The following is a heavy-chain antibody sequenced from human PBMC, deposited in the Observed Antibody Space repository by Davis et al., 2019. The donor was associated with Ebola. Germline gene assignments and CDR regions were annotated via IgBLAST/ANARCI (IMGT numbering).Heavy chain of an antibody. J-gene: IGHJ4*02. CDR1: GYTFTTYG. Sequence: ASVKVSCKASGYTFTTYGINWVRQAPGQGLEWMGWINAYNGNTNYAQKLQGRVTVTTDTSTSTAYMELRSLRSDDTAVYYCARCGIGEQWPDYWGQGALVTVSS. CDR3: ARCGIGEQWPDY. V-gene: IGHV1-18*01. D-gene: IGHD6-19*01. CDR2: INAYNGNT.